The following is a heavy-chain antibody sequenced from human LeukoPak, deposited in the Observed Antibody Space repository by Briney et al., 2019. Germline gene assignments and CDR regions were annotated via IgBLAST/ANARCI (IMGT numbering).Heavy chain of an antibody. Sequence: SQTLSLTCAISGDSVSSNNAAWVGIRQSPSRGLEWLGRTYYRSKWYHDYAVSVKSRISFNPDTSKNQFFLQLNSVTPEDTAVYYCARDVNGAFTRSWFDPWGQGTRVTVS. J-gene: IGHJ5*02. D-gene: IGHD4-17*01. CDR3: ARDVNGAFTRSWFDP. CDR1: GDSVSSNNAA. CDR2: TYYRSKWYH. V-gene: IGHV6-1*01.